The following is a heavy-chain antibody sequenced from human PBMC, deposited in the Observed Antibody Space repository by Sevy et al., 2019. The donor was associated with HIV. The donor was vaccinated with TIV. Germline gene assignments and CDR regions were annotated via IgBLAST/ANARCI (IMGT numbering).Heavy chain of an antibody. CDR1: GFTFSSYD. CDR2: IGTAGDT. CDR3: ARDRRMVRARLNGMDV. V-gene: IGHV3-13*01. Sequence: GGSLRLSCAASGFTFSSYDMHWVRQATGKGLEWVSAIGTAGDTYYPGSVKGRFTISRENAKNSLYLQMNSLRAGDTAVYYCARDRRMVRARLNGMDVWGQGTTVTVSS. J-gene: IGHJ6*02. D-gene: IGHD3-10*01.